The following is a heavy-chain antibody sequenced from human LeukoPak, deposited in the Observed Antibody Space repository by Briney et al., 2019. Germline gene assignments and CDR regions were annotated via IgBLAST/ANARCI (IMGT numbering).Heavy chain of an antibody. V-gene: IGHV4-4*07. D-gene: IGHD2-2*02. J-gene: IGHJ4*02. Sequence: NTSETLSLTCTVSGGSISSYYWSWIRQPAGKGLEWIGRIYTSGSTNYNPSLKSRVTMSGDTSKNQFSLKLSSVTAADTAVYYCAREGCSSTSCYRRRGYFDYWGQGTLVTVSS. CDR1: GGSISSYY. CDR3: AREGCSSTSCYRRRGYFDY. CDR2: IYTSGST.